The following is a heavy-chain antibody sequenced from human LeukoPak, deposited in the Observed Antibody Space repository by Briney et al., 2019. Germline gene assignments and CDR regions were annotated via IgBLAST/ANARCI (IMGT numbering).Heavy chain of an antibody. J-gene: IGHJ6*02. D-gene: IGHD3-16*02. CDR1: GYTFTSYG. CDR2: ISAYNGNT. V-gene: IGHV1-18*01. CDR3: ASFSIYYYYGMDV. Sequence: ASVKVSCKASGYTFTSYGISWVRQAPGQGLERMGWISAYNGNTNYAQKLQGRVTMTTDTSTSTAYMELRSLRSDDTAVYYCASFSIYYYYGMDVWGQGTTVTVSS.